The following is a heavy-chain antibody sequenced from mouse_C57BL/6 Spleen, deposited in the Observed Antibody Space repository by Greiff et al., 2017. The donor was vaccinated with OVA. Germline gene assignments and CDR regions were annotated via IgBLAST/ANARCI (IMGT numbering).Heavy chain of an antibody. CDR1: GYTFTDYY. D-gene: IGHD1-1*01. CDR3: ARCSYYYGSSYYFDY. CDR2: IYPGSGNT. J-gene: IGHJ2*01. Sequence: VQVVESGAELVRPGASVKLSCKASGYTFTDYYINWVKQRPGQGLEWIARIYPGSGNTYYNEKFKGKATLTAEKSSSTAYMQLSSLTSEDSAVYFCARCSYYYGSSYYFDYWGQGTTLTVSS. V-gene: IGHV1-76*01.